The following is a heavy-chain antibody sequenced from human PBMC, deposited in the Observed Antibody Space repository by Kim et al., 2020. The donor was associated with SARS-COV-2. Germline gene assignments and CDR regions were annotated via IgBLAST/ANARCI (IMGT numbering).Heavy chain of an antibody. J-gene: IGHJ4*02. Sequence: GGSLRLSCAASGFTFDDYAMHWVRQAPGKGLEWVAGISWNSGIMDYADSVRGRFSISRDNARNSLYLQMNSLRAEDTAFYYCAKDWFSDSSGYYSSVFEFWGQGTLVTVSS. CDR3: AKDWFSDSSGYYSSVFEF. V-gene: IGHV3-9*01. D-gene: IGHD3-22*01. CDR2: ISWNSGIM. CDR1: GFTFDDYA.